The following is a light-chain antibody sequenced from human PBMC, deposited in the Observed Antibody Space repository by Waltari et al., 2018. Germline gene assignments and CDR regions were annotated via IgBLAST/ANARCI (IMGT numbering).Light chain of an antibody. CDR3: QHYVSLPAT. J-gene: IGKJ1*01. V-gene: IGKV3-20*01. CDR1: ESVRRS. CDR2: DAS. Sequence: EIVLTQSTVNLSLSPGERATLTCRSSESVRRSLAWYQQKPGQAPRLLIYDASSRATGIPDRFSGSGSGTDFSLSISRLEPEDFAVYYCQHYVSLPATFGQGTKVEIK.